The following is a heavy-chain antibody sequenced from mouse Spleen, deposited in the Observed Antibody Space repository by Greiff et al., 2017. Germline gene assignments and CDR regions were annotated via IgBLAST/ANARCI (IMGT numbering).Heavy chain of an antibody. D-gene: IGHD2-14*01. V-gene: IGHV5-15*02. CDR1: GFTFSDYG. J-gene: IGHJ2*01. CDR2: ISNLAYSI. CDR3: AREGYDGNFDY. Sequence: EVMLVESGGGLVQPGGSRKLSCAASGFTFSDYGMAWVRQAPGKGPEWVAFISNLAYSIYYADTVTGRFTISRENAKNTLYLEMSSLRSEDTAMYYCAREGYDGNFDYWGQGTTLTVSS.